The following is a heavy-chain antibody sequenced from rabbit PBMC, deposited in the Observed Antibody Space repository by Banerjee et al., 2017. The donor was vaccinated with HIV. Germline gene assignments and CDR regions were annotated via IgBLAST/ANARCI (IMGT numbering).Heavy chain of an antibody. J-gene: IGHJ6*01. Sequence: HLVEFGGGLVKPGASLTLTCKASGFSFSFKDVMCWVRQAPGKGLEWIACINTITGTAVYATWAKGRFTISKTSSTTVALQMTSLTAADTAIYFCARDAGTSFSTYGMDLWGPGTLVTVS. V-gene: IGHV1S45*01. CDR1: GFSFSFKDV. CDR3: ARDAGTSFSTYGMDL. CDR2: INTITGTA. D-gene: IGHD8-1*01.